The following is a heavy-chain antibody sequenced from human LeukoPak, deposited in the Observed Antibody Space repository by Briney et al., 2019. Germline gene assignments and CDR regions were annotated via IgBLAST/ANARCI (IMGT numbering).Heavy chain of an antibody. CDR1: GFTVSRNY. D-gene: IGHD6-19*01. CDR2: LYSDGGT. CDR3: AREMLAAVAAQS. Sequence: AGGSLRLSCAASGFTVSRNYMSWVRQAPGKGLEWVSVLYSDGGTYHADSVKGRFTISRDNSKNTLYLQMNSLRAEDTAVYYCAREMLAAVAAQSWGQGTLVTVSS. V-gene: IGHV3-53*01. J-gene: IGHJ5*02.